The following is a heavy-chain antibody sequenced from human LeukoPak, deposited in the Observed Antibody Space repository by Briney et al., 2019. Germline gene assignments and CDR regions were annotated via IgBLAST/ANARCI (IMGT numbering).Heavy chain of an antibody. Sequence: GGSLRLSCAASGFTFSNYAMSWVRQAPGKGLEWVSAISSSGGITYYADSVKGRFTISRDNAKNSLYLQMNSLRAEDTAVYYCARDEARGYYYDSSGYYGGDYWGQGTLVTVSS. D-gene: IGHD3-22*01. CDR3: ARDEARGYYYDSSGYYGGDY. V-gene: IGHV3-23*01. CDR2: ISSSGGIT. CDR1: GFTFSNYA. J-gene: IGHJ4*02.